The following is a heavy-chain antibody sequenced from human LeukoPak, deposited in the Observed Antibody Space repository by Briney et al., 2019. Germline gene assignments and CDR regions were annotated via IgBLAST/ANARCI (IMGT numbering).Heavy chain of an antibody. V-gene: IGHV3-7*01. CDR3: ARQVAGVNDY. CDR2: MKEDGSEE. J-gene: IGHJ4*02. Sequence: PGGSLRLSCATSGFTFSNFWMTWVRQAPGEGLEWVANMKEDGSEEYYVDSVKGRFTISRDNAKSSLYLQMNSLRVEDTAVYCCARQVAGVNDYWGQGTLVTVSS. CDR1: GFTFSNFW. D-gene: IGHD6-19*01.